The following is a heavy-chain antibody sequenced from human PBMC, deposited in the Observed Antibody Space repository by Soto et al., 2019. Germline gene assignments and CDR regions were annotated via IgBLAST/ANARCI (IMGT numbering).Heavy chain of an antibody. J-gene: IGHJ6*02. V-gene: IGHV3-21*01. D-gene: IGHD6-13*01. CDR1: GFIFTNFN. CDR2: ISSTGRRK. CDR3: ARDESQIALSEYSGLDV. Sequence: GGSLRLSCAASGFIFTNFNMNWVRQGPGKGLEWVASISSTGRRKYYADSVKGRFTISRDDANNSLSLQMHSLSLEDAATYYCARDESQIALSEYSGLDVWGQGTTVTVSS.